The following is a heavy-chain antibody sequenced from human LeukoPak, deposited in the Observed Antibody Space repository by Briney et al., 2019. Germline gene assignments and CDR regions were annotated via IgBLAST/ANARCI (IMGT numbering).Heavy chain of an antibody. D-gene: IGHD2-2*01. CDR3: ARGPPSYCNRTCCYGYYYYYAMDV. CDR1: GYTFTSYD. CDR2: MKPNSGNS. Sequence: ASVKVSCKASGYTFTSYDINWVRQATGQGLEWMGWMKPNSGNSGYAQKFQGRVTMTRNSSISTAYMELSGLKSADTAVYYCARGPPSYCNRTCCYGYYYYYAMDVWGLGTTVTVSS. J-gene: IGHJ6*02. V-gene: IGHV1-8*01.